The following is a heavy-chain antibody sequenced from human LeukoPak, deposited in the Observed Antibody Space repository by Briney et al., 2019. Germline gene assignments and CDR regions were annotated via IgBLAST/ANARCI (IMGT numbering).Heavy chain of an antibody. CDR2: ISGDGGST. CDR3: AKDITGSQWDAPFQH. Sequence: QPGGSLRLSCAASGFTFSSYAMSWVRQAPGKGLEWVSAISGDGGSTYYADSVKGRFTISRDNSKNSLYLQMNSLRTEDTALYYCAKDITGSQWDAPFQHWGQGTLVTVSS. D-gene: IGHD1-26*01. CDR1: GFTFSSYA. J-gene: IGHJ1*01. V-gene: IGHV3-43*02.